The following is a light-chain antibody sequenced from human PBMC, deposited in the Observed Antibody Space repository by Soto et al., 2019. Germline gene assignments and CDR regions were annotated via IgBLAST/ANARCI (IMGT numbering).Light chain of an antibody. CDR1: TSDVGNYNY. Sequence: QSALTQPASVSGSPGQSITISCTGSTSDVGNYNYVSWYQHHPGKAPKLLIYEVSNRPSGVSTRFSASKSGNTASLTISGLQAEDEADYYCSSYASTTAWVFGAGTKLTVL. V-gene: IGLV2-14*01. J-gene: IGLJ3*02. CDR2: EVS. CDR3: SSYASTTAWV.